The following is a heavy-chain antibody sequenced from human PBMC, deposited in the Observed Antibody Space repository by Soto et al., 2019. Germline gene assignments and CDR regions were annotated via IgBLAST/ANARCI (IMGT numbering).Heavy chain of an antibody. V-gene: IGHV1-18*01. CDR2: ISAYNGNT. D-gene: IGHD1-26*01. CDR3: APATTLATGHY. CDR1: GYTFTSYG. J-gene: IGHJ4*02. Sequence: QVQLVQSGAEVKKPGASVKVSCKASGYTFTSYGISWVRQAPGQGLEWMGWISAYNGNTNYAQKLQGRVTMPTDTPTSTAYFALTSLSSPDPAVSYYAPATTLATGHYWRQGPLITVSS.